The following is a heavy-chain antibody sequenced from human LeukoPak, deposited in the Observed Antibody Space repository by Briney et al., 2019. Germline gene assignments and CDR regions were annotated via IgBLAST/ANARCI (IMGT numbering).Heavy chain of an antibody. CDR3: ASQIRYYYDSGGYPSFFDY. D-gene: IGHD3-22*01. CDR1: SGPISNGGYY. J-gene: IGHJ4*02. CDR2: IYYSCST. V-gene: IGHV4-31*03. Sequence: SETLSLPCTVSSGPISNGGYYWSWIRQHPGKGLEWIGYIYYSCSTYYTPSLTSRVTISVDTSKNQFSLKLYSVTAADTAVYYCASQIRYYYDSGGYPSFFDYWGQGTLVTVSS.